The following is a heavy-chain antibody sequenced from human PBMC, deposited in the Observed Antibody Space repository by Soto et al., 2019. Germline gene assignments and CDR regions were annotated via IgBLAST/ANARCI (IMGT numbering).Heavy chain of an antibody. CDR3: ARRHMAASEGWFDP. J-gene: IGHJ5*02. D-gene: IGHD6-25*01. Sequence: SETLSLTCTVSGGSISSSSHYWGWIRQPPGKGLEWIGNIYYSGSTYYDASLKGRVTISADTSKNQFSLNLSSVTAADTAVYYCARRHMAASEGWFDPWGQGTLVTVSS. CDR2: IYYSGST. V-gene: IGHV4-39*01. CDR1: GGSISSSSHY.